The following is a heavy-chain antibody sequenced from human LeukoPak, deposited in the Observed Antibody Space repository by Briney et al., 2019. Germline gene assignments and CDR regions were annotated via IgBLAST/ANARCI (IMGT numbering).Heavy chain of an antibody. Sequence: PSETLSLTCTVSGGSISSGGYYWSWIRQHPGKGLEWIGYIYYSGSTYYNPSLKSRVTISVDTSKNQFSLKLSSMTAADTAVYYCASRIAAAGTIDYWGQGTLVTVSS. CDR3: ASRIAAAGTIDY. J-gene: IGHJ4*02. V-gene: IGHV4-31*03. CDR1: GGSISSGGYY. CDR2: IYYSGST. D-gene: IGHD6-13*01.